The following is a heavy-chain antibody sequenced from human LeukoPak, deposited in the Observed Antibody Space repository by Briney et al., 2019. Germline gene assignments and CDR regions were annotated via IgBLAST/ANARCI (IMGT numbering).Heavy chain of an antibody. Sequence: PGGSLRLSCAASGFTFSSYGMPWVRQAPGKGLVWVSSINSDGSSTSYADSVKGRFTISRDNAKNTLYLQMNSLRAEDTAVYYCAVVAGTEFDYWGQGTLVTVSS. D-gene: IGHD6-19*01. CDR2: INSDGSST. J-gene: IGHJ4*02. CDR3: AVVAGTEFDY. CDR1: GFTFSSYG. V-gene: IGHV3-74*01.